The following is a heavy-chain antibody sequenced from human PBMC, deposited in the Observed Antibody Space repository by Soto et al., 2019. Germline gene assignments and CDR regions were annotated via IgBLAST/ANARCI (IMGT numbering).Heavy chain of an antibody. CDR1: GGSISSYY. CDR3: ARDAVDCSSTSCYQDYYYYGMDV. D-gene: IGHD2-2*01. J-gene: IGHJ6*02. V-gene: IGHV4-4*07. CDR2: IYTSGST. Sequence: QVQLQESGPGLVKPSETLSLTCTVSGGSISSYYWSWIRQPAGKGLEWIGRIYTSGSTNYNPSLKSRVTMSVDTSKNQFSLKLNSVTAADTAVYYCARDAVDCSSTSCYQDYYYYGMDVWGQGTTVTVSS.